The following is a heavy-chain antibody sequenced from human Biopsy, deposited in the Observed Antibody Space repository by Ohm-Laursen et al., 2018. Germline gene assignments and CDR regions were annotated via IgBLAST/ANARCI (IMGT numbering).Heavy chain of an antibody. CDR2: LIPLLGIT. CDR1: GGIFSSYA. J-gene: IGHJ6*02. D-gene: IGHD2-2*02. CDR3: AREYPEGDV. Sequence: GSSVKVSCKASGGIFSSYAMSWVRQAPGQGLEWMGRLIPLLGITNYAQKFQGRVTISADKSTSTAYMELSSLRSEDTAVYYCAREYPEGDVWGQGTTVTVSS. V-gene: IGHV1-69*04.